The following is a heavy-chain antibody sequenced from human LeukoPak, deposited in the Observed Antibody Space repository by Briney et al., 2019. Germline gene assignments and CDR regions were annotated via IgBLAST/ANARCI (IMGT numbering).Heavy chain of an antibody. D-gene: IGHD5-24*01. CDR1: GGSFSRYY. CDR3: ARGLIDGYNSHSLDY. CDR2: SNPSGDT. V-gene: IGHV4-34*01. Sequence: SETLSLTCAVYGGSFSRYYWSCIRHPPGKGLEWIGESNPSGDTSYNPSLKSRVIISLDTSKNQSSLKLSSLTAADTAVYFCARGLIDGYNSHSLDYWGQGTLVTVSS. J-gene: IGHJ4*02.